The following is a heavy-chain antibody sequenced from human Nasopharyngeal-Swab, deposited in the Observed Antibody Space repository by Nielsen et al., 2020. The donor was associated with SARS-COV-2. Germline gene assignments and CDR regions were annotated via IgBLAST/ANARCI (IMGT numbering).Heavy chain of an antibody. CDR1: GFTFRNND. CDR3: VTGIDGWNY. Sequence: GGSLRLSCAASGFTFRNNDMQWVRQGTGKGLEWVSGIGRGGDIYYADSVKGRFTTSRDNDKSSLHLQMNNLRAGDTAVYYCVTGIDGWNYWGRGTLVTVSS. D-gene: IGHD5-24*01. CDR2: IGRGGDI. V-gene: IGHV3-13*01. J-gene: IGHJ4*02.